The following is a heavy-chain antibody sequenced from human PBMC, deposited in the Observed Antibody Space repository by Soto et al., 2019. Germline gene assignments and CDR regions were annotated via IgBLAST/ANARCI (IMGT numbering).Heavy chain of an antibody. CDR1: GGSISSSSYY. Sequence: SETLSLTCTVSGGSISSSSYYWGWIRQPPGKGLEWIGSIYYSGSTYYNPSLKSRVTISVDTSKNQFSLKLSSVTAADTAVYYCARRGDSRGPAEYFQHWGQGTLVTVSS. D-gene: IGHD3-22*01. CDR2: IYYSGST. J-gene: IGHJ1*01. CDR3: ARRGDSRGPAEYFQH. V-gene: IGHV4-39*01.